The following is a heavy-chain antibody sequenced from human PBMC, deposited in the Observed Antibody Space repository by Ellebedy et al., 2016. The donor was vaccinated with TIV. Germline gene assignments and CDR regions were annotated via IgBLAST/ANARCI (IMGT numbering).Heavy chain of an antibody. CDR2: IYPGDSET. V-gene: IGHV5-51*01. Sequence: PWGSLRLSCKGSGYSFTSYWFGWVRQMPGKGLEWMGRIYPGDSETRYSPSFQGQVTISADKSISTAYLQWSSLKASDTAMYYCARPRALLMGGSYDYWGQGTLVTVSS. CDR3: ARPRALLMGGSYDY. D-gene: IGHD1-26*01. CDR1: GYSFTSYW. J-gene: IGHJ4*02.